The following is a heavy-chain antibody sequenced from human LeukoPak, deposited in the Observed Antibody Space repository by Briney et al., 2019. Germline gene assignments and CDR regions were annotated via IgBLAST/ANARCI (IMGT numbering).Heavy chain of an antibody. D-gene: IGHD4-23*01. V-gene: IGHV4-34*01. Sequence: SETLSLTCAVYGGSFSGYYWSWIRQPPGKGLEWIGEINHSGSTNYNPSLKSRVTISVDTSKNQFSLKLSSVTAADTAVYYCARDPPQTTVVTGDAFDIWGQGTMVTVSS. CDR3: ARDPPQTTVVTGDAFDI. CDR2: INHSGST. J-gene: IGHJ3*02. CDR1: GGSFSGYY.